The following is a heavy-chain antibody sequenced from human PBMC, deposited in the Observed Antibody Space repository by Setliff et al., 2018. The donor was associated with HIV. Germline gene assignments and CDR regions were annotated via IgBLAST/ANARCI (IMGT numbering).Heavy chain of an antibody. Sequence: LSLTCTVSGGSISSSSYYWGWIRQPPGKGLEWIGSIYYSGSTYYNPSLKSRVTISVDTSKNQFSLKLSSVTAADTAVYYCASANNFWSGYPPVWGQGTLVTVS. CDR3: ASANNFWSGYPPV. V-gene: IGHV4-39*01. J-gene: IGHJ4*02. D-gene: IGHD3-3*01. CDR1: GGSISSSSYY. CDR2: IYYSGST.